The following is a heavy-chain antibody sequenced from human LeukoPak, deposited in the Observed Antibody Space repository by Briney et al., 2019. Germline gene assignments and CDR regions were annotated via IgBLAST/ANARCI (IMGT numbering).Heavy chain of an antibody. J-gene: IGHJ4*02. D-gene: IGHD3-22*01. CDR3: ARDLYYYDSSGYWVYYFDY. Sequence: GASVKVSCKASGYTFTCYYMHWVRQAPGQGLEWMGRINPNSGGTNYAQKFQGRVTMTRDTSISTAYMELSRLRSDDTAVYYCARDLYYYDSSGYWVYYFDYWGQGTLVTVSS. CDR1: GYTFTCYY. CDR2: INPNSGGT. V-gene: IGHV1-2*06.